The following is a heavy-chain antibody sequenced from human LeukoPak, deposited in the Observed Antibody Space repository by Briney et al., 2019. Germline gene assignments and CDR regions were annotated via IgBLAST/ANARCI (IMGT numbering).Heavy chain of an antibody. CDR1: KFTFSVYW. CDR2: IYTGGTT. Sequence: GGSLRLSCAASKFTFSVYWMSWVRQAPGKGLEWVSIIYTGGTTHYADSLNDRFTISRDDSINTLYLQMNSLRAEDTAVYYCARDSSSYYFDYWGQGTLVTVSS. CDR3: ARDSSSYYFDY. J-gene: IGHJ4*02. V-gene: IGHV3-66*01. D-gene: IGHD6-6*01.